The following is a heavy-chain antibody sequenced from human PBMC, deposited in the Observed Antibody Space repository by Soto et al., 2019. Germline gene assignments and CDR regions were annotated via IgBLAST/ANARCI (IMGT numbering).Heavy chain of an antibody. J-gene: IGHJ4*02. D-gene: IGHD3-22*01. CDR3: ARPYYYDSSDEY. V-gene: IGHV3-30-3*01. Sequence: GGSLRLSCAASGFTFSSYAMSWVRQAPGKGLEWVAVISYDGSNKYYADSVKGRFTISRDNSKNTLYLQMNSLRAEDTAVYYCARPYYYDSSDEYWGQGTLVTVSS. CDR2: ISYDGSNK. CDR1: GFTFSSYA.